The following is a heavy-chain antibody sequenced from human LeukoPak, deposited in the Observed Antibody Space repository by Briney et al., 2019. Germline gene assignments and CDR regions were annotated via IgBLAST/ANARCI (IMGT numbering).Heavy chain of an antibody. D-gene: IGHD3-10*01. J-gene: IGHJ5*02. V-gene: IGHV1-2*02. CDR1: GYTFTGYY. CDR2: INPNSGGT. Sequence: GASVKVSCKASGYTFTGYYMHWVRQAPGQGLEWMGWINPNSGGTNYAQEFQGRVTMTRDTSISTAYMELSRLRSDDTAVYYCARSMVRGVIGVGIWFDPWGQGTLVTVSS. CDR3: ARSMVRGVIGVGIWFDP.